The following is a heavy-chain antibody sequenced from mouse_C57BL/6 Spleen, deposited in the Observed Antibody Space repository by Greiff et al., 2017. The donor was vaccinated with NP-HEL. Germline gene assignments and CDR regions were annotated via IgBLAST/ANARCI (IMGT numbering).Heavy chain of an antibody. D-gene: IGHD1-1*01. V-gene: IGHV1-15*01. CDR3: TRRGYGSSLYYFDY. CDR1: GYTFTDYE. J-gene: IGHJ2*01. CDR2: IDPETGGT. Sequence: QVQLQQSGAELVRPGASVTLSCKASGYTFTDYEMHWVKQTPVHGLEWIGAIDPETGGTAYNQKFKGKAILTADKSSSTAYMELRSLTSEDSAVYYCTRRGYGSSLYYFDYWGQGTTLTVSS.